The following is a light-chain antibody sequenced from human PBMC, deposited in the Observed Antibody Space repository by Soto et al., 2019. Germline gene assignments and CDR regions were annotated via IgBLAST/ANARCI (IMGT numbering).Light chain of an antibody. CDR3: AAWDDSLSGYV. CDR1: SSNIGNNA. Sequence: QSVLTQPPSVSEAPRQRVTISGSGSSSNIGNNAVNWYQQLPGKAPKLLIYYDDLLPSGVSDRFSGSKSGTSASLAISGLQSEDEADYYCAAWDDSLSGYVFGTGTKVTVL. V-gene: IGLV1-36*01. J-gene: IGLJ1*01. CDR2: YDD.